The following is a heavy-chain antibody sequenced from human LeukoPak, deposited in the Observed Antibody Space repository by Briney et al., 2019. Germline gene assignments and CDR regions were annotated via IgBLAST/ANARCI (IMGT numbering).Heavy chain of an antibody. J-gene: IGHJ4*02. Sequence: GGSLRLSCAASGFTFSEYWMHWVRQAPGKGLAWVSRIRTDGDTSYADSVRGRFTISRDNSKNTLYLQMNSLRAEDTAVYYCARDARVGDPFDYWGQGTLVTVSS. CDR2: IRTDGDT. D-gene: IGHD4-17*01. V-gene: IGHV3-74*01. CDR1: GFTFSEYW. CDR3: ARDARVGDPFDY.